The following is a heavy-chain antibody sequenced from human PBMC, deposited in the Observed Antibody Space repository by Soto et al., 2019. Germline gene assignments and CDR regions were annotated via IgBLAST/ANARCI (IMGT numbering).Heavy chain of an antibody. CDR2: IYYSGST. V-gene: IGHV4-30-4*01. CDR1: GGSISSGDYY. CDR3: ARVRREYDNSGPVDY. D-gene: IGHD3-22*01. J-gene: IGHJ4*02. Sequence: PSETLSLTCTVSGGSISSGDYYWSWIRQPPGKGLEWIGYIYYSGSTYYNPSLKSRVTISVDTSKNKFSLKLSYVTAADTAVYYCARVRREYDNSGPVDYWGQGTLVTVSS.